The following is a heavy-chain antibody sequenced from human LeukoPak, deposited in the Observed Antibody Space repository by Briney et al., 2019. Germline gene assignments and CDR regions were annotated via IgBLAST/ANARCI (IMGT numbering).Heavy chain of an antibody. CDR2: ISAYNGNT. CDR3: ARGGSLAVAPHQYYFDY. CDR1: GYTFTSYG. J-gene: IGHJ4*02. V-gene: IGHV1-18*01. D-gene: IGHD6-19*01. Sequence: ASVKVSCKASGYTFTSYGISWVRQAPGQGLEWMGWISAYNGNTNYAQKFQGRVTMTTDTSTSTAYMELRSLRSDDTAVYYCARGGSLAVAPHQYYFDYWGQGTLVTVSS.